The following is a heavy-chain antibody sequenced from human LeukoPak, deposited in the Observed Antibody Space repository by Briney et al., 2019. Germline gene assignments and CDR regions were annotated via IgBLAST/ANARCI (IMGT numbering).Heavy chain of an antibody. CDR3: ARDRWELFDY. Sequence: SETLSLTCTVSGGSISSSSYYWSWIRQPAGKGLEWIGRIYTSGSTNYNPSLKSRVTISVDTSKNQFSLKLSSVTAADTAVYYCARDRWELFDYWGQGTLVTVSS. V-gene: IGHV4-61*02. D-gene: IGHD1-26*01. CDR1: GGSISSSSYY. J-gene: IGHJ4*02. CDR2: IYTSGST.